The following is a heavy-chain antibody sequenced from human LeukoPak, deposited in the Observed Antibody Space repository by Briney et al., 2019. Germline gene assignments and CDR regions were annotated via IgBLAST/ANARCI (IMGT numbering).Heavy chain of an antibody. V-gene: IGHV4-39*01. CDR3: ARRATFYYYSSGYFYPFDY. J-gene: IGHJ4*02. D-gene: IGHD3-22*01. CDR2: LYYSGST. CDR1: GGSVSSSSYS. Sequence: SETLSLTCAVSGGSVSSSSYSWGWIRQPPGKGLEWIGTLYYSGSTYYNPSLKSRVTISVDASQNQFSLKLSSVTAADTAVDYCARRATFYYYSSGYFYPFDYWGQGALVTVSS.